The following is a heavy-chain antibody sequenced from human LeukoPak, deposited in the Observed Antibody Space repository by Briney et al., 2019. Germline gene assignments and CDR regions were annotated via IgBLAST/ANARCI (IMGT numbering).Heavy chain of an antibody. CDR3: ARDTFGCQKGSDY. D-gene: IGHD2/OR15-2a*01. CDR1: GYTFTSYG. CDR2: ISTYNGNT. Sequence: ASVKVSCKASGYTFTSYGITWVRQAPGQGLEWMAWISTYNGNTVYAQKVQGRATLTTETSTSTAFMELRSLTSDDTAVYYCARDTFGCQKGSDYWCQGTLVTVSS. J-gene: IGHJ4*02. V-gene: IGHV1-18*01.